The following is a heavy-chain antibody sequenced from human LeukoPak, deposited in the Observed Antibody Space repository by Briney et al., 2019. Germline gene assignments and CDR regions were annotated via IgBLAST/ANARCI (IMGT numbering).Heavy chain of an antibody. V-gene: IGHV4-59*01. J-gene: IGHJ4*02. CDR1: GGSISSYY. Sequence: SETLSLTCTVSGGSISSYYWSWIRQPPGKGLEWIGYICYSGSTNYNPSLKSRVTISVDTSKNQFSLKLSSVTAADTAVYYCARARDYGDYAWDYWGQGTLVTVSS. D-gene: IGHD4-17*01. CDR3: ARARDYGDYAWDY. CDR2: ICYSGST.